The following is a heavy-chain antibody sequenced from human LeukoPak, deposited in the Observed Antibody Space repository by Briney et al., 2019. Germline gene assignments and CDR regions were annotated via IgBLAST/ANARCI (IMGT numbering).Heavy chain of an antibody. D-gene: IGHD6-13*01. CDR2: INHSGST. CDR3: ARGALIAAAQDYWYFDL. J-gene: IGHJ2*01. CDR1: GGSFSGYY. V-gene: IGHV4-34*01. Sequence: SETLSLTCAVYGGSFSGYYWSWIRQPPGKGLEWIGEINHSGSTNYNPSLKSRVTISVDTSKNQFSLELSSVTAADTAVYYCARGALIAAAQDYWYFDLWGRGTLVTVSS.